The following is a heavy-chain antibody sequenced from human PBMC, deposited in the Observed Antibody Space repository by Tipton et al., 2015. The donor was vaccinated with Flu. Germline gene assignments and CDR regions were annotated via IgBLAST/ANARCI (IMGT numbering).Heavy chain of an antibody. J-gene: IGHJ4*02. CDR2: IYHSGNT. CDR3: ARGDGYNFDY. Sequence: TLSLTCTVSGYSISSGFYWGWIRQPPGKGLEWIGNIYHSGNTFYNPSLKSRVTISVDTSKNQSSLKLSSVTAADTAVYYCARGDGYNFDYWGQGTLVTVSS. V-gene: IGHV4-38-2*02. D-gene: IGHD5-24*01. CDR1: GYSISSGFY.